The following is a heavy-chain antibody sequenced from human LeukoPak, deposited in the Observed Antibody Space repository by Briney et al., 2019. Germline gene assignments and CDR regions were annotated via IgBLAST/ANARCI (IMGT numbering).Heavy chain of an antibody. D-gene: IGHD6-25*01. CDR3: ARWGSELPDDAFDI. V-gene: IGHV3-7*01. J-gene: IGHJ3*02. CDR2: IRQDGSEK. Sequence: GGSLRLSCAASGFTFSRYWMSWVRQAPGKGLEWVANIRQDGSEKHYLASVKGRITISRDNAKNSLYQQMNSLRVEDTAVYFCARWGSELPDDAFDIWGQGTMVTVSS. CDR1: GFTFSRYW.